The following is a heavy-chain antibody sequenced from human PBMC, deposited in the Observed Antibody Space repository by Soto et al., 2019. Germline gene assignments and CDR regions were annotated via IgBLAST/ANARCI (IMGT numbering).Heavy chain of an antibody. CDR2: ISGSGGST. D-gene: IGHD1-26*01. Sequence: EVQLLESGGGLVQPGGSLRLSCAASGFTFSSYGMSWVRQAPGKGLEWVSAISGSGGSTYYADSVKGRFTIARDHSKNTLYRQMTSLRAGATAVYYCAKSLSMGATTPFDYWGQGTLGTVSS. V-gene: IGHV3-23*01. CDR3: AKSLSMGATTPFDY. J-gene: IGHJ4*02. CDR1: GFTFSSYG.